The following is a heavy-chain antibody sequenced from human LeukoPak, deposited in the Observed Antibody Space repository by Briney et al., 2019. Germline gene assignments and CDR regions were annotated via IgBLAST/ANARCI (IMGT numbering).Heavy chain of an antibody. CDR2: INPSGGST. J-gene: IGHJ6*03. Sequence: WASVKVSCKASGYSFTSYYMHWVRQAPGQGLEWMGIINPSGGSTSYAQKFQGRVTMTRDTSTSTAYMELSSLRSEDTAVYYCARGIARYYYYYYMDVWGKGTTVTISS. D-gene: IGHD6-13*01. V-gene: IGHV1-46*01. CDR1: GYSFTSYY. CDR3: ARGIARYYYYYYMDV.